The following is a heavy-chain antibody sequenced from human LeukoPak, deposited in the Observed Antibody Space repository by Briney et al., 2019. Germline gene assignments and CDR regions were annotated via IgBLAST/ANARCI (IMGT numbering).Heavy chain of an antibody. D-gene: IGHD3-22*01. CDR3: AKDQEVIVVVILDY. CDR1: GFTFSSYA. Sequence: PGGSLRLSYAASGFTFSSYAMSWVRQAPGKGLEWVSAISGSGGSTYYADSVKGRFTISRDNSKNTLYLQMNSLRAEDTAVYYCAKDQEVIVVVILDYWGQGTLVTVSS. V-gene: IGHV3-23*01. J-gene: IGHJ4*02. CDR2: ISGSGGST.